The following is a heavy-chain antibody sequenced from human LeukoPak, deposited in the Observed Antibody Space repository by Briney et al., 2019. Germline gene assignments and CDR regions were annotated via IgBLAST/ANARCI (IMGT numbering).Heavy chain of an antibody. J-gene: IGHJ4*02. V-gene: IGHV3-7*03. Sequence: PGGSPRLSCAASGFTFSSYWMTWVRQAPGKGLEWVANINQDGSEKYYVDSVKGRFTISRDNAKNSLYLQMNSLRAEDTAVYYCARVVADYDILFDYWGQGSLVTVSS. CDR2: INQDGSEK. CDR1: GFTFSSYW. CDR3: ARVVADYDILFDY. D-gene: IGHD3-9*01.